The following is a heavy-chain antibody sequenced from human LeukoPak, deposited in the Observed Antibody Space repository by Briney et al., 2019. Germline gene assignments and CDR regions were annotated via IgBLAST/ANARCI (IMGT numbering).Heavy chain of an antibody. V-gene: IGHV6-1*01. CDR3: AREVAYCGGDCPGNWFDP. CDR2: TYYRSKWYN. D-gene: IGHD2-21*02. Sequence: SQTLSLTCAISGDSVSSNSAAWNWIRQSPSRGLEWLGRTYYRSKWYNDYAVSVKSRITINPDTSKNQLSLQLNSVTPEDTAVYYCAREVAYCGGDCPGNWFDPWGQGTLVTVSS. CDR1: GDSVSSNSAA. J-gene: IGHJ5*02.